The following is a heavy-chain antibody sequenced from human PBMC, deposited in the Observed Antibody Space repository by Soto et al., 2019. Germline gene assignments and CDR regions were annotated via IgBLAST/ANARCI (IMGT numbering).Heavy chain of an antibody. D-gene: IGHD3-22*01. CDR3: ARDFAGLRSSYDSSGYYQRIYGMDV. CDR2: ISSSSSYI. V-gene: IGHV3-21*01. Sequence: EVQLVESGGGLVKPGGSLRLSCAASGFTFSSYSMNWVRQAPGKGLEWVSSISSSSSYIYYADSVKGRFTISRDNAKNSLYLQMNSLRAEDTAVYYCARDFAGLRSSYDSSGYYQRIYGMDVWGQGTTVTVSS. J-gene: IGHJ6*02. CDR1: GFTFSSYS.